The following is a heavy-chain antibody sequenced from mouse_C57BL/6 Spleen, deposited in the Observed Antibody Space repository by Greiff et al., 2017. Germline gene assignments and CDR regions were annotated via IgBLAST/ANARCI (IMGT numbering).Heavy chain of an antibody. Sequence: VQLQQSGPELVKPGASVKISCKASGYAFSSSWMNWVKQRPGKGLEWIGRIYPGDGDTNYNGKFKGKATLTADKSSSTAYMQLSSLTSEDSAVYFCARHGVVAPMDYWGQGTSVTVSS. CDR1: GYAFSSSW. J-gene: IGHJ4*01. D-gene: IGHD1-1*01. CDR3: ARHGVVAPMDY. V-gene: IGHV1-82*01. CDR2: IYPGDGDT.